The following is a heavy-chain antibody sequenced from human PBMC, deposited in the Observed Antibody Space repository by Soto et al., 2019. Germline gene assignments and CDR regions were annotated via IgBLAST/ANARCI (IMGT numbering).Heavy chain of an antibody. CDR2: ISGSGGST. CDR3: AKNFRHYDFWSGYYGVVDY. Sequence: EVQLLESGGGLVQPGGSLRLSCAASGFTFSSYAMSWVRQAPGKGLEWVSAISGSGGSTYYADSVKGRFTISRDNSKNTLYLQMNSLRAEDTAVNYCAKNFRHYDFWSGYYGVVDYWGQGTLVTVSS. V-gene: IGHV3-23*01. D-gene: IGHD3-3*01. CDR1: GFTFSSYA. J-gene: IGHJ4*02.